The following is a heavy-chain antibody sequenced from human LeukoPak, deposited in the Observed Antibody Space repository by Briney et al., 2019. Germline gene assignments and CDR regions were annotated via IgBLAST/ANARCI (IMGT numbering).Heavy chain of an antibody. D-gene: IGHD4-11*01. V-gene: IGHV3-30*07. CDR3: ARGLPYYYMDV. CDR2: TSYDGRNK. J-gene: IGHJ6*03. CDR1: GFTFSSHA. Sequence: PGGSLRLSCAASGFTFSSHALYWVRQAPGKGLEWVSFTSYDGRNKYYADSVKGRFTISRDNAKNTLYLQMNSLRAEDTAVYYCARGLPYYYMDVWGKGTTVTVSS.